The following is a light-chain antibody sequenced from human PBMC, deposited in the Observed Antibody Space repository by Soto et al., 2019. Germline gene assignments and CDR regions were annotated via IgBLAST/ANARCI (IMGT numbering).Light chain of an antibody. J-gene: IGLJ2*01. V-gene: IGLV2-14*01. CDR3: SSCTQSTTLGI. CDR1: SNDVGDFDY. CDR2: EVT. Sequence: QSALTQPASVSGSPGQSITISCSATSNDVGDFDYVSWYQHHPGKAPKLLIYEVTNRPSGVSDRFSGSKSGNTASLTISGLQPDDEAYYYCSSCTQSTTLGIFGGGTKLTVL.